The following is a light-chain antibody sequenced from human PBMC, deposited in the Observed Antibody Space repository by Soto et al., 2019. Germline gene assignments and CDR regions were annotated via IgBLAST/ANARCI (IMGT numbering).Light chain of an antibody. Sequence: QSVLTQPPSVSGAPGQRVTISCTGSSSNIGAGYDVHWYQQLPGTAPKLLIYGNSNRPSGVPDRFSGSKSGTSASLAITGLQAEDEADYYCQSYDSSLSATGRVVFGGGTKLTVL. CDR3: QSYDSSLSATGRVV. J-gene: IGLJ2*01. V-gene: IGLV1-40*01. CDR2: GNS. CDR1: SSNIGAGYD.